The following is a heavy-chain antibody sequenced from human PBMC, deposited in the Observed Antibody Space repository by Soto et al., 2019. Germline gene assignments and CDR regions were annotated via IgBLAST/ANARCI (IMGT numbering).Heavy chain of an antibody. Sequence: GASVKVSCKASGGTFSSYAISWVRQAPGQGLEWMGGIIPIFGTANYAQKFQGRVTITADESTSTAYMELSSLRSEDTAVYYCAGGEEYSGSYLPYAFDIWGQGTMVIVSS. V-gene: IGHV1-69*13. J-gene: IGHJ3*02. CDR2: IIPIFGTA. CDR1: GGTFSSYA. CDR3: AGGEEYSGSYLPYAFDI. D-gene: IGHD1-26*01.